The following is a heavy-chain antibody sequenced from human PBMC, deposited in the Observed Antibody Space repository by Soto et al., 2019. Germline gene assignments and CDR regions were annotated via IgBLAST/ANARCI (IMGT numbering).Heavy chain of an antibody. Sequence: EVQLVESGGGLVQPGGSLRLSCAASGFTFSSYWMHWVRQAPGKGLVWVSRINSDGSSTSYADSVKGRFTISRDNAKNMLHQKMSRLGAEDTAVYYGAVAVTGPTGIGYWGQGTLVTVSS. CDR1: GFTFSSYW. J-gene: IGHJ4*02. D-gene: IGHD6-19*01. V-gene: IGHV3-74*01. CDR2: INSDGSST. CDR3: AVAVTGPTGIGY.